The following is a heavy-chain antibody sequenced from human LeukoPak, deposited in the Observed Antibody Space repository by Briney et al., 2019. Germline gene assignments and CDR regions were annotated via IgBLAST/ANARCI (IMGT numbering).Heavy chain of an antibody. CDR1: GFTFSSYA. J-gene: IGHJ3*02. Sequence: GSLRLSCAASGFTFSSYAMSSIRQPPGKGLEWIGEINHSGSTNYNPSLKSRVTISVDTSKNQFSLKLSSVTAADTAVYYCARIVWAYGDYDVYYAFDIWGQGTMVTVSS. CDR3: ARIVWAYGDYDVYYAFDI. CDR2: INHSGST. D-gene: IGHD4-17*01. V-gene: IGHV4-34*01.